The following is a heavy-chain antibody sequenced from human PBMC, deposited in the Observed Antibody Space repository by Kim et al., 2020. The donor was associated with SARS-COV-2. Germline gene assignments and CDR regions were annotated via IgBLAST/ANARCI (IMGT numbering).Heavy chain of an antibody. CDR2: INPNSGGT. CDR3: ASPDPYVGAAPGVGMDV. D-gene: IGHD3-16*01. J-gene: IGHJ6*02. CDR1: GYTFTGYY. V-gene: IGHV1-2*02. Sequence: ASVKVSCKASGYTFTGYYMHWVRQAPGQGLEWMGWINPNSGGTNYAQKFQGRVTMTRDTSISTAYMELSRLRSDDTAVYYCASPDPYVGAAPGVGMDVWGQGTTVTVSS.